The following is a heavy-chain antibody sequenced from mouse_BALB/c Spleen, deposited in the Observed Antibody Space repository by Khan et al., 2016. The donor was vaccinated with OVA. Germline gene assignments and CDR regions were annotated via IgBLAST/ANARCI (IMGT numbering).Heavy chain of an antibody. CDR2: IDPANGNN. D-gene: IGHD2-4*01. CDR3: ARPRSTMIPWFTY. V-gene: IGHV14-3*02. CDR1: GFNIKDTY. J-gene: IGHJ3*01. Sequence: VQLQQSGAELVKPGASVKLSCTASGFNIKDTYMHWVKQRPEQGLEWIGRIDPANGNNKYDPKFQGKATITADTSSNTAYLQLSSLTSEDTAFDYCARPRSTMIPWFTYWGQGTLVTVSA.